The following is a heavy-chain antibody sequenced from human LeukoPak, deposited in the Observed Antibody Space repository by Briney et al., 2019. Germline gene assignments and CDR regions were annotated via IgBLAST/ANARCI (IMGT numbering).Heavy chain of an antibody. CDR3: ARGSTSGSQDGGFDY. CDR1: GYTFTSYY. Sequence: GASVKVSCKASGYTFTSYYMHWVRQAPGQGLEWMGIINPSGGSTSYAQKFQGRVTMTRDTSTSTVYMELSSLRSEDAAVYYCARGSTSGSQDGGFDYWGQGTLVTVSS. V-gene: IGHV1-46*01. D-gene: IGHD1-26*01. J-gene: IGHJ4*02. CDR2: INPSGGST.